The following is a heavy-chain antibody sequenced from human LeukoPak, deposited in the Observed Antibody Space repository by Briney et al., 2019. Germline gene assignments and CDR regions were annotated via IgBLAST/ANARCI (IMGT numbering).Heavy chain of an antibody. V-gene: IGHV4-38-2*01. CDR3: ATSTYYYGLGSPPGVDY. CDR1: GYSLSSGYY. Sequence: PSETLSLTCAVSGYSLSSGYYWGWIRQPPGKGLEWIGSIYHSGSTYYNPSLKSRVTISVDTSKNQFSLKLSSVTAADTAVYYCATSTYYYGLGSPPGVDYWGQGTLVTVSS. J-gene: IGHJ4*02. D-gene: IGHD3-10*01. CDR2: IYHSGST.